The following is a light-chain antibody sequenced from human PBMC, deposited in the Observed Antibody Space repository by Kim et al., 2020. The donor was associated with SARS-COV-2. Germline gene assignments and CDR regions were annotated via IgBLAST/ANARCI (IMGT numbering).Light chain of an antibody. CDR2: DAS. J-gene: IGKJ3*01. Sequence: SVGHRVTITCRASHGIRNYLAWYHQKPGKVPQLLIYDASTLQSGVPSRFSGSGSGTDFTLTISSLQPEDVGTYYCQKYNIAPFTFGPGTKVDIK. V-gene: IGKV1-27*01. CDR1: HGIRNY. CDR3: QKYNIAPFT.